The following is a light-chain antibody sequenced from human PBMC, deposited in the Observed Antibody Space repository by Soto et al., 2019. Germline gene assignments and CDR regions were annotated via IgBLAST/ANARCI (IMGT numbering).Light chain of an antibody. V-gene: IGLV2-11*01. J-gene: IGLJ1*01. CDR2: AVT. CDR3: SSYACSYAYV. Sequence: QSALTQPRSVSGSPGQSVTISCTGTSSDVGGYTSVSWYQQHPGKAPKVMIYAVTKRPSGVPDRFSGSKSGNTASLTISGLQAEDEAYYYCSSYACSYAYVFGTGTKVTVL. CDR1: SSDVGGYTS.